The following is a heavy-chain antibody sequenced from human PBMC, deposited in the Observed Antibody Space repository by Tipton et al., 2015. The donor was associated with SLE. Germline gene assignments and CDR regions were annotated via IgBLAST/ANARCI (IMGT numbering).Heavy chain of an antibody. V-gene: IGHV4-59*08. CDR1: GGSISSHY. CDR3: ARYLLTSQRCDCRGV. D-gene: IGHD1-26*01. Sequence: TLSLTCTVSGGSISSHYWSWIRQPPGKGLEWIGYMYYSGSTNYNPSLKSRVTISVDTSKNQFSLKLNSVTAADTAGYYCARYLLTSQRCDCRGVGVQGTTVPVSS. J-gene: IGHJ6*02. CDR2: MYYSGST.